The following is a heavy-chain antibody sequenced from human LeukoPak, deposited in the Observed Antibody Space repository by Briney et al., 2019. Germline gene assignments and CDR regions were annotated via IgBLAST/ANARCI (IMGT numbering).Heavy chain of an antibody. D-gene: IGHD3-22*01. CDR3: ARGGRYDSSGYYYDY. CDR1: GFTFDDYG. J-gene: IGHJ4*02. Sequence: GGSLRLSCAASGFTFDDYGMNWVRQAPGRGLEWVSGINWNGGNTGYADSVKGRFTISRDNAKNSLYLQMNSLRAEDTALYYCARGGRYDSSGYYYDYWGQGTLVTVSS. CDR2: INWNGGNT. V-gene: IGHV3-20*04.